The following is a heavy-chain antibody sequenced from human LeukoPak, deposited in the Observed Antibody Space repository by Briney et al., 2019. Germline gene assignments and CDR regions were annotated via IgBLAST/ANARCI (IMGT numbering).Heavy chain of an antibody. CDR1: GYTFTGYY. D-gene: IGHD3-3*01. CDR3: ARSHGGITIRNWFGP. J-gene: IGHJ5*02. V-gene: IGHV1-2*02. Sequence: GASVKVSCKASGYTFTGYYMHWVRQAPGQGLEWMGWISPNTGGTNYAQKFQGRVTMTRDTSISTAYMELSRLRSDDTAVYYCARSHGGITIRNWFGPWGQGTLVTVSS. CDR2: ISPNTGGT.